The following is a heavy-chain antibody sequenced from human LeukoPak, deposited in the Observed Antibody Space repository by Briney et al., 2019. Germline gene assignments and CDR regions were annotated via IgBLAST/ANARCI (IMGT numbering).Heavy chain of an antibody. CDR3: AGRDCTNGLCQFDY. J-gene: IGHJ4*02. CDR1: GYTFGPYS. Sequence: GGSLRLSCAASGYTFGPYSVNWVRQAPGKGLEWISYISGDSSTTHYADSVKGRFTISRDNAKNSLYLQMNSLRAEDTAIYYCAGRDCTNGLCQFDYWGQGTLVTVSS. D-gene: IGHD2-8*01. V-gene: IGHV3-48*04. CDR2: ISGDSSTT.